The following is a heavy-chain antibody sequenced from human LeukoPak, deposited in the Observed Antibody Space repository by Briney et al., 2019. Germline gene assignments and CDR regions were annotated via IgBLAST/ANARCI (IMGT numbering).Heavy chain of an antibody. J-gene: IGHJ3*02. CDR1: GFTFSSYG. Sequence: GGSLRLSCAASGFTFSSYGMHWVRQAPGKGLEWLAFIPYDGSKKYYADSVKGRFTISRDNPKNTLYLQVNSLRAEDTAVYYCARSYDGFDIWGQGTMVTVSS. V-gene: IGHV3-30*19. CDR3: ARSYDGFDI. CDR2: IPYDGSKK.